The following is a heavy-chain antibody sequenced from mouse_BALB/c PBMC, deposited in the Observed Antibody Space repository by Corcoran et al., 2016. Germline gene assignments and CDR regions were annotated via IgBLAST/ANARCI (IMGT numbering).Heavy chain of an antibody. CDR2: INTYTGEP. CDR3: AREGLYYGSSLWYFDV. D-gene: IGHD1-1*01. CDR1: GYTFTNYG. Sequence: QIQLVQSGPELKKPGETVKISCKASGYTFTNYGMNWVKQAPGKGLKWMGWINTYTGEPTYADDFKGRFAFSLETSASTAYLQINNLKNEDTATYFCAREGLYYGSSLWYFDVWGAGTTVTVSS. J-gene: IGHJ1*01. V-gene: IGHV9-3-1*01.